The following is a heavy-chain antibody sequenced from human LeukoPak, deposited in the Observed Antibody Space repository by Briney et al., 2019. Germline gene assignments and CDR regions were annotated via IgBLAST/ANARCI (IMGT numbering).Heavy chain of an antibody. CDR1: GFTFSSYS. V-gene: IGHV3-21*01. D-gene: IGHD6-13*01. Sequence: GGSLRLSCAASGFTFSSYSMNWVRQAPGKGLEWVSSISSSSSYIYYADSVKGRFTISRDNAKNSLYLQMNSLRAEDTAVYYCARDGTGYSSIDGSIDYWGQGTLVTVSS. J-gene: IGHJ4*02. CDR3: ARDGTGYSSIDGSIDY. CDR2: ISSSSSYI.